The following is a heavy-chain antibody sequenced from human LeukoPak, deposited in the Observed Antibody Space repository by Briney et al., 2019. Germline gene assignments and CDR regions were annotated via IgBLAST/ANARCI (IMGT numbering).Heavy chain of an antibody. Sequence: EASVKVSCKASGGTFSSYAISWVRQAPGQGLEWMGGIIPIFGTANYAQKFQGRVTITADKSTSTAHMELSSLRSEDMAVYYCARGLVGAAPYYFDHWGQGTLVTVSS. V-gene: IGHV1-69*06. D-gene: IGHD1-26*01. CDR3: ARGLVGAAPYYFDH. J-gene: IGHJ4*02. CDR2: IIPIFGTA. CDR1: GGTFSSYA.